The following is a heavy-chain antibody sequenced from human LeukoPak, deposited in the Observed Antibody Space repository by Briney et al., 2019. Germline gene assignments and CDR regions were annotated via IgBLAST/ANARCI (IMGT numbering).Heavy chain of an antibody. D-gene: IGHD2-2*01. CDR3: ARYCSSTSCYRDDP. Sequence: ASVKVSCKASGYTFTSYGISWVRQAPGQGLEWMGWISAYNGNTNYAQKLQGRVTMTTDTSTSTAYMELRSLRSDDTAVYYCARYCSSTSCYRDDPWGQGTLVTVSS. CDR1: GYTFTSYG. CDR2: ISAYNGNT. J-gene: IGHJ5*02. V-gene: IGHV1-18*01.